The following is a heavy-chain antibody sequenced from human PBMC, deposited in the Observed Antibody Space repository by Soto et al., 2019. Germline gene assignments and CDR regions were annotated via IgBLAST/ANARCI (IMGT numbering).Heavy chain of an antibody. CDR2: INHSGST. CDR1: GGSFSGYY. CDR3: ARGPRDIVVVVAATGAWFDP. J-gene: IGHJ5*02. V-gene: IGHV4-34*01. D-gene: IGHD2-15*01. Sequence: QVQLQQWGAGLLKPSETLSLTCAVYGGSFSGYYWSWIRQPPGKGLEWIGEINHSGSTNYNPSLNSRVTISVDTSKNQFSLKLSSVTAADTAVYYCARGPRDIVVVVAATGAWFDPWGQGTLVTVSS.